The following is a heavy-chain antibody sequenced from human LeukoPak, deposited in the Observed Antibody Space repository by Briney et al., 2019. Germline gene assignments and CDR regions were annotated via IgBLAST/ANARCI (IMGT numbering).Heavy chain of an antibody. CDR2: IIPIFGTA. CDR1: GGTFSSYA. D-gene: IGHD5-18*01. Sequence: ASVKVSCKASGGTFSSYAISWVRQVPGQGLEWMGGIIPIFGTANYAQKFQGRVTITADESTSTAYMELSSLRSEDTAVYYCASRQDTAMVPQNYYYYYYGMDVWGQGTTVTASS. V-gene: IGHV1-69*13. CDR3: ASRQDTAMVPQNYYYYYYGMDV. J-gene: IGHJ6*02.